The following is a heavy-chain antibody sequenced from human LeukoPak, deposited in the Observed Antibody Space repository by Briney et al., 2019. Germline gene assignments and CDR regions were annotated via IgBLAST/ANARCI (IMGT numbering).Heavy chain of an antibody. J-gene: IGHJ5*02. V-gene: IGHV3-23*01. Sequence: GGSLRLSCAASGFTFSSYAMSWVRQAPGKGLEWVSAISGSGGSTYYADSVKGRFTISRDNSKNTVYVQMNSLRAEDTAVYYCARVLSGSWDWFDPWGQGALVTVSS. CDR1: GFTFSSYA. CDR2: ISGSGGST. D-gene: IGHD3-22*01. CDR3: ARVLSGSWDWFDP.